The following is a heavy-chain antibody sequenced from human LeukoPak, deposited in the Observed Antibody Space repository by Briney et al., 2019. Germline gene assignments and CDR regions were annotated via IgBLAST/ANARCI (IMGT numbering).Heavy chain of an antibody. CDR1: GFTFSKYA. D-gene: IGHD5-24*01. J-gene: IGHJ4*02. V-gene: IGHV3-30*18. Sequence: GGSLRLSCAASGFTFSKYAIHWVRQAPGKGLEWVALISHRENNQNYADSVKGRFTTSRDTSKSTLYLQMNSLRAEDTAVYYCAKGAEMATMDYWGQGTLVTVSS. CDR3: AKGAEMATMDY. CDR2: ISHRENNQ.